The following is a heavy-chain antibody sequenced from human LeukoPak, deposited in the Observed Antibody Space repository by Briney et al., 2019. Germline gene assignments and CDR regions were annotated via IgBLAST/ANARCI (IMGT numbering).Heavy chain of an antibody. V-gene: IGHV1-2*02. CDR3: ARAPVGPHAFDI. CDR2: INPNGGGT. D-gene: IGHD1-26*01. Sequence: ASVKVSCKASGYTFTGYYMHWVRQAPGQGLEWMGWINPNGGGTNYAQKFQGRVTMTRDTSISTAYMELSRLRSDDTAVYYCARAPVGPHAFDIWGQGTMVTVSS. CDR1: GYTFTGYY. J-gene: IGHJ3*02.